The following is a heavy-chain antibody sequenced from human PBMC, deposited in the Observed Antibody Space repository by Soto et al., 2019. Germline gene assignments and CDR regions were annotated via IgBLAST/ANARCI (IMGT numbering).Heavy chain of an antibody. CDR3: ASTMAV. CDR1: GFTFSSYA. Sequence: QVQLVESGGGVVQPGRSLRLSCAASGFTFSSYAMHWVRQAPGKGLEWVAVISYDGSNKYYADSLKGRFTISRDNSKNTLYLPMTSLRAEDTAVYYCASTMAVWGQGTTVTVSS. CDR2: ISYDGSNK. V-gene: IGHV3-30-3*01. J-gene: IGHJ6*02.